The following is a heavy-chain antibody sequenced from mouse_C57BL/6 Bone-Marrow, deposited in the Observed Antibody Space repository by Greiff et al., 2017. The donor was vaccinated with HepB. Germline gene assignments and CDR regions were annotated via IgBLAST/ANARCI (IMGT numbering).Heavy chain of an antibody. D-gene: IGHD2-10*02. Sequence: EVQLKESGPGLVKPSQSLSLTCSVTGYSITSGYYWNWIRQFPGNKLEWMGYISYDGSNNYNPSLKNRISITRDTSKNQFFLKLNSVTTEDTATYYCARGGVWSDYWGQGTTLTVSS. CDR2: ISYDGSN. CDR3: ARGGVWSDY. J-gene: IGHJ2*01. CDR1: GYSITSGYY. V-gene: IGHV3-6*01.